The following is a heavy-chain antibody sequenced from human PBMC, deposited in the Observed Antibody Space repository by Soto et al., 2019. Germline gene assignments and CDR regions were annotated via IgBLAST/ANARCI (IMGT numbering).Heavy chain of an antibody. J-gene: IGHJ6*02. V-gene: IGHV1-2*04. Sequence: ASLKVSCKASGYTFTGYYMHWVGPAPGQGLEWMVWIYPNSRGPNYAQKFQGWVTMTRDTSISTAYMELSRLRSDDTAVYYCARVYSSSWGYYYYYGMDVWGQATTVTVSS. CDR3: ARVYSSSWGYYYYYGMDV. CDR1: GYTFTGYY. D-gene: IGHD6-13*01. CDR2: IYPNSRGP.